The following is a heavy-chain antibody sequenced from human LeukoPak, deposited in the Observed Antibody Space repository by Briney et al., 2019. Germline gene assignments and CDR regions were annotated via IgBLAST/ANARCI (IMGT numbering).Heavy chain of an antibody. D-gene: IGHD5-18*01. V-gene: IGHV1-69*05. Sequence: SVKVSCKASGGTFSSYAISWVRQAPGQGLEWMGRIIPIFGTANYAQKFQGRVTVTTDESTSTAYMELSSLRSEDTAVYYCARGRGIQLWLDYWGQGTLVTVSS. CDR1: GGTFSSYA. CDR3: ARGRGIQLWLDY. J-gene: IGHJ4*02. CDR2: IIPIFGTA.